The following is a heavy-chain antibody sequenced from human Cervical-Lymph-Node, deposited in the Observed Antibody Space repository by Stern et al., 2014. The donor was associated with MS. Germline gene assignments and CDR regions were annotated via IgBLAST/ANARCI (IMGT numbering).Heavy chain of an antibody. Sequence: QVQLQESGPGLVKPSQTLSLTCTVSGGSISSGGFHLSWIRQHPGKGLEWIGHIYYSGSTYYNPSLKSRVNISEDTSKNPLSLKMSSVTAADTAVYYCARGRDGYKSPFDYWGQGTLVTVSS. D-gene: IGHD5-24*01. V-gene: IGHV4-31*03. CDR3: ARGRDGYKSPFDY. CDR1: GGSISSGGFH. CDR2: IYYSGST. J-gene: IGHJ4*02.